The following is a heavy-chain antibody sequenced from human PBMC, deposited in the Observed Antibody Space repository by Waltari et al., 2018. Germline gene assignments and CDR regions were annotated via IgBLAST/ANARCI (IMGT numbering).Heavy chain of an antibody. D-gene: IGHD1-1*01. J-gene: IGHJ4*02. CDR1: GFTFGWEA. V-gene: IGHV3-23*01. Sequence: VQLLASGGGLVQPGGSLRLSCSASGFTFGWEAMSVARLAPGKGLEWLSAVSDGGGSTHYADSVKGRFTISRDDSKNTLYLQMTSLRAEDTAVYYCAKGVDNGDWGQGTLVTVSS. CDR3: AKGVDNGD. CDR2: VSDGGGST.